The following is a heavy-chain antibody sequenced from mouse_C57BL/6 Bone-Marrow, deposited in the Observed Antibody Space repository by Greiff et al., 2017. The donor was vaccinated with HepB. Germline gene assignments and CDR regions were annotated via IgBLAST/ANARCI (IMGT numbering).Heavy chain of an antibody. CDR3: ARPDYGYDGDFDY. D-gene: IGHD2-2*01. Sequence: EVKVVESGGGLVKPGGSLKLSCAASGFTFSDYGMHWVRQAPEKGLEWVAYISSGSSTIYYADTVKGRFTISRDNAKNTLFLQMTSLRSEDTAMYYCARPDYGYDGDFDYWGQGTTLTVSS. J-gene: IGHJ2*01. CDR1: GFTFSDYG. CDR2: ISSGSSTI. V-gene: IGHV5-17*01.